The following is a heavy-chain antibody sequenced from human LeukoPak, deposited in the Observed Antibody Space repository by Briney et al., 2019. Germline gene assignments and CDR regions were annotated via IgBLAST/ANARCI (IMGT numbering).Heavy chain of an antibody. V-gene: IGHV1-18*01. Sequence: GASVKVSCKASGYTFTSYGISWVRQAPGQGLEWMGWISAYNGNTNYAQKLQGRVTMTTDTSTSTAYMELRSLRSDDTAVYYCARGGATVSTTHYYYYYGMDVWGQGTTVTVSS. CDR1: GYTFTSYG. D-gene: IGHD4-17*01. CDR2: ISAYNGNT. CDR3: ARGGATVSTTHYYYYYGMDV. J-gene: IGHJ6*02.